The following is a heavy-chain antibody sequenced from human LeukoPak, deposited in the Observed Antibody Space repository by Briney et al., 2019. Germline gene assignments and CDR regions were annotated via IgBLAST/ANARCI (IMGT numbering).Heavy chain of an antibody. CDR2: IIPIYGTA. V-gene: IGHV1-69*06. Sequence: SVKVSCKASGGTFSSYAISWVRQAPGQGLEWMGGIIPIYGTANYAQKFQGRVTITADKSTSTAYMELSSLRSEDTAVYYCARDRGWVVRGSLTLPGWGAFDIWGQGTMVTVSS. J-gene: IGHJ3*02. D-gene: IGHD3-10*01. CDR1: GGTFSSYA. CDR3: ARDRGWVVRGSLTLPGWGAFDI.